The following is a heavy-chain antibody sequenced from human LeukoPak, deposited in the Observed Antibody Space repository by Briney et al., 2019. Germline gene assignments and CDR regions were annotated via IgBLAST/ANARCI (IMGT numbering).Heavy chain of an antibody. D-gene: IGHD1-26*01. Sequence: PSGTLSLTCLVSGASFSSDTRYWGWLRQPPGTGLEWIGSVYYTGSTFYNPSLRSRVFISLDTSKSQFSLKMTSVTAADTAHYYCARGDNYVDSWGRGTLVTVSS. V-gene: IGHV4-39*07. CDR2: VYYTGST. CDR1: GASFSSDTRY. J-gene: IGHJ4*02. CDR3: ARGDNYVDS.